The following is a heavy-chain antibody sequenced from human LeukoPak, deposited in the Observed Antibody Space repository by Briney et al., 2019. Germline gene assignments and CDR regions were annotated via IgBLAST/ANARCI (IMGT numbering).Heavy chain of an antibody. CDR2: IYSGGST. CDR1: GFTVSSNY. Sequence: GGSLRLSCAASGFTVSSNYMSWVRQAPGKGLEWVSVIYSGGSTDYADSVKGRFTISRHNSKNTLYLQMNSLRAEDTAVYYCARRYSSGWYDYWGQGTLVTVSS. J-gene: IGHJ4*02. V-gene: IGHV3-53*01. D-gene: IGHD6-19*01. CDR3: ARRYSSGWYDY.